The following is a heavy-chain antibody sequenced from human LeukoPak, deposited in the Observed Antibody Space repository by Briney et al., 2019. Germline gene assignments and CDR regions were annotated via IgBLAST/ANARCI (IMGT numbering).Heavy chain of an antibody. CDR3: APSHVVQAARFDY. V-gene: IGHV1-2*02. CDR2: INPNSGGT. CDR1: GYTFTGYS. Sequence: SVKVSCKASGYTFTGYSMHWVGQAPAQGLEWMECINPNSGGTNYAQKCQGRVTMTRDTSISTAYMELSRLRSDDTAVYYSAPSHVVQAARFDYWGQGTLVTVSS. J-gene: IGHJ4*02. D-gene: IGHD2-2*01.